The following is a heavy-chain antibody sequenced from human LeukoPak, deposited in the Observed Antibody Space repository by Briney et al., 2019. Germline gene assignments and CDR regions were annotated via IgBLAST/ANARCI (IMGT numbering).Heavy chain of an antibody. CDR3: ARDRDLRLWFGELLGNYFDY. CDR1: GYTFTSYG. J-gene: IGHJ4*02. CDR2: ISAYNGNT. V-gene: IGHV1-18*04. D-gene: IGHD3-10*01. Sequence: ASVKVSCKASGYTFTSYGISWVRQAPGQGLEWMGWISAYNGNTNYAQKLQGRATMTTDTSTSTAYMELRSLRSDDTAVYYCARDRDLRLWFGELLGNYFDYWGQGTLVTVSS.